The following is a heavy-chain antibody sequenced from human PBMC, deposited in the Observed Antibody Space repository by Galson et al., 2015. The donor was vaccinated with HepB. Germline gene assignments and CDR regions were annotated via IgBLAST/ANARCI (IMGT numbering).Heavy chain of an antibody. D-gene: IGHD3-9*01. V-gene: IGHV1-3*01. CDR2: INAGNGNT. Sequence: SVKVSCKASGYTFTRYAMHWVRQAPGQRLEWMGWINAGNGNTKYSQKFQGRVTITRDTSASTAYMELSSLRSEDTAVYYCAREDYDILTGSYYGMDVWGQGTTVTVSS. CDR3: AREDYDILTGSYYGMDV. J-gene: IGHJ6*02. CDR1: GYTFTRYA.